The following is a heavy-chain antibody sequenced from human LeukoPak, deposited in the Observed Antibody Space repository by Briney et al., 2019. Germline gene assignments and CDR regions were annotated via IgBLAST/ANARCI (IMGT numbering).Heavy chain of an antibody. V-gene: IGHV5-10-1*01. D-gene: IGHD4-17*01. CDR1: GYSFTSYW. CDR3: ARHQYGDDSIEY. J-gene: IGHJ4*02. Sequence: GESLKISCYLSGYSFTSYWISWVRQLPGKGLESMGRIDPSDSYINYSPSFEGHVTISADKSITTAYLQWSSLKASDTAMYYCARHQYGDDSIEYWGQGTLVTVSS. CDR2: IDPSDSYI.